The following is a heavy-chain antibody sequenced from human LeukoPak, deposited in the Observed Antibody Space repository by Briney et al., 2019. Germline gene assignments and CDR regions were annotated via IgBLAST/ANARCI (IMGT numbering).Heavy chain of an antibody. CDR2: VRYDQVNK. J-gene: IGHJ4*02. CDR1: GFTFTSYG. Sequence: PGGSLSLSCAASGFTFTSYGMHWVRQAPGKGLEWVAFVRYDQVNKYYADSVKGRFTISRDNSKNTLYLQMNSLRPDDTAVYYCTSPTSLGFWGQGTLVTVSS. D-gene: IGHD3-10*01. V-gene: IGHV3-30*02. CDR3: TSPTSLGF.